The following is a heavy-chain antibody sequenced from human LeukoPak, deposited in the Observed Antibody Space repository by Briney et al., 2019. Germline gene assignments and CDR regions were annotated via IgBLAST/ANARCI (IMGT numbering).Heavy chain of an antibody. CDR2: IYYSGNT. V-gene: IGHV4-59*01. D-gene: IGHD3-10*01. Sequence: SETLSLTCTVSGGSISDYYWTWIRQPPGKGLEWIGHIYYSGNTIYNPSLKSRVTISVDTSKNQFSLKLTSVTTADTAVYYCARDTYYYGSGSYYTPYYMDVWGKGTTVTISS. CDR1: GGSISDYY. CDR3: ARDTYYYGSGSYYTPYYMDV. J-gene: IGHJ6*03.